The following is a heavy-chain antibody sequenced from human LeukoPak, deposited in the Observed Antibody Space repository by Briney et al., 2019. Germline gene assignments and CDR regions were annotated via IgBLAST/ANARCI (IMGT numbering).Heavy chain of an antibody. D-gene: IGHD3-10*01. CDR1: GFTFSSYW. CDR2: IKQDGSEK. V-gene: IGHV3-7*01. Sequence: GGALRLSCAASGFTFSSYWMSWVRQAPGKGLEWVANIKQDGSEKYYVDSVKGRFTISRDNAKNSLYLQMNSLRAEDTAVYYCARESGGSGSSDYWAREPWSPSPQ. J-gene: IGHJ4*02. CDR3: ARESGGSGSSDY.